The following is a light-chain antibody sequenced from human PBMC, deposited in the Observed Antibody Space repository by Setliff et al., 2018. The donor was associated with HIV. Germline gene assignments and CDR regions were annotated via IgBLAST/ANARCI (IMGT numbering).Light chain of an antibody. Sequence: LTQPRSVSGSPGQTITLSCTGSTSDVGNYNYVSWYQQYPGKAPKLIIFDVRRRPSGVPDRFSGSKSQNTASLTISGLQPEDEADYYCCSYVGSYSYIFGTGTKVTV. CDR1: TSDVGNYNY. J-gene: IGLJ1*01. V-gene: IGLV2-11*01. CDR3: CSYVGSYSYI. CDR2: DVR.